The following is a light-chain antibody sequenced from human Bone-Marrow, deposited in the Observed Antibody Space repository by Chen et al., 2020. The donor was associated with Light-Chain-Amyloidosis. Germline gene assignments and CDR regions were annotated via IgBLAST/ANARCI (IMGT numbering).Light chain of an antibody. CDR2: EDD. Sequence: NFMLTQPHSVSESPGKTVIISCTRSRGSIATNYVQWYQQPPGSSPTTVIYEDDQRPSGVPDPFSGSIDRSSNSASLTISGLKTEDEADYYCQSYQGSSQGVFGGGTKLTVL. V-gene: IGLV6-57*01. J-gene: IGLJ3*02. CDR1: RGSIATNY. CDR3: QSYQGSSQGV.